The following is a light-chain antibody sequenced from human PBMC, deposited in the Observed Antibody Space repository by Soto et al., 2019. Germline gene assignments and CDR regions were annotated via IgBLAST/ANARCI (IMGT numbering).Light chain of an antibody. Sequence: DIQMTQSPSSLSASVGDRVTITCQASQDISNYLNWYQQKPGKAPKLLIYDASNLETGVPSRFSGSGSGTDFTLTISSLQPEDIATYYCQQYDNLPRWFTFGPGTKVDIK. CDR1: QDISNY. J-gene: IGKJ3*01. CDR2: DAS. CDR3: QQYDNLPRWFT. V-gene: IGKV1-33*01.